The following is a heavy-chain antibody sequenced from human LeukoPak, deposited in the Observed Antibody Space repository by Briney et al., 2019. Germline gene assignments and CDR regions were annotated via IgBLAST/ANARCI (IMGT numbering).Heavy chain of an antibody. Sequence: ASVKVSCKASGYTFSSYYMHWVRQAPGPGLEWMGIINPSGGGTNYAQKFQGRVTMTRDTSTTTVYMELSSLRSEDTAIYYCARDRRYGGNSPLDYWGQGTLVTVSS. J-gene: IGHJ4*02. CDR1: GYTFSSYY. V-gene: IGHV1-46*01. CDR2: INPSGGGT. CDR3: ARDRRYGGNSPLDY. D-gene: IGHD4-23*01.